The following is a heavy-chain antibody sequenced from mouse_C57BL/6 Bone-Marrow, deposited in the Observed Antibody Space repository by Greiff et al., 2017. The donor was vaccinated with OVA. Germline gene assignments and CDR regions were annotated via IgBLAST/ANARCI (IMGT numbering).Heavy chain of an antibody. D-gene: IGHD1-1*01. Sequence: EVQLVESGGGLVKPGGSLKLSCAASGFTFSDYGLHWVRPAPEKGLEWVAYISSGSSTLYYEDTLKGRFTISGDNAKNTLFLQMTSLRSEDTAMYYCARPYGSSYWFAYWGQGTLVTVSA. J-gene: IGHJ3*01. CDR1: GFTFSDYG. CDR3: ARPYGSSYWFAY. CDR2: ISSGSSTL. V-gene: IGHV5-17*01.